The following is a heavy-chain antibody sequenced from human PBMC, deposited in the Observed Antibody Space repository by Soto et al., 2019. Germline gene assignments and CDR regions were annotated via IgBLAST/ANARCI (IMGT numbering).Heavy chain of an antibody. V-gene: IGHV4-34*01. J-gene: IGHJ4*02. CDR1: GGSFSGYY. D-gene: IGHD2-15*01. Sequence: SETLSLTCAVYGGSFSGYYWSWIRQPPGKGLEWIGEINHSGSTNYNPSLKSRVTISVDTSKNQFSLKLSSVTAADTAVYYCARGLTYCSGGSCYPDYWGQGTLVTVSS. CDR2: INHSGST. CDR3: ARGLTYCSGGSCYPDY.